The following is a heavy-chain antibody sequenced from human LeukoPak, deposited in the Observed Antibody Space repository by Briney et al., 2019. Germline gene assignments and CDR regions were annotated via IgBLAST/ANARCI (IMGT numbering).Heavy chain of an antibody. J-gene: IGHJ5*02. CDR3: ARLYYDFWSGYRWFANWFDP. D-gene: IGHD3-3*01. CDR2: IYYSGST. V-gene: IGHV4-39*01. CDR1: GGSISSYY. Sequence: NPSETLSLTCTVSGGSISSYYWGWIRQPPGKGLEWIGSIYYSGSTYYNPSLKSRVTISVDTSKNQFSLKLSSVTAADTAVYYCARLYYDFWSGYRWFANWFDPWGQGTLVTVSS.